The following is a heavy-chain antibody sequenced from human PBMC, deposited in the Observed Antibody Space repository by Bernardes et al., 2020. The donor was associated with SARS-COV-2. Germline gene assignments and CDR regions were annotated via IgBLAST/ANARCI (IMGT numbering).Heavy chain of an antibody. CDR3: ARGHSSWISYYFDY. J-gene: IGHJ4*02. V-gene: IGHV4-59*01. CDR1: GGSISSYY. D-gene: IGHD6-13*01. Sequence: SETLSLTCTVSGGSISSYYWSWIRQPPGKGLEWIGYIYYSGSTNYNPSLKSRVTISVDTSKNQFSLKLSAVTAADTAVYYCARGHSSWISYYFDYWGKGTLVTVSS. CDR2: IYYSGST.